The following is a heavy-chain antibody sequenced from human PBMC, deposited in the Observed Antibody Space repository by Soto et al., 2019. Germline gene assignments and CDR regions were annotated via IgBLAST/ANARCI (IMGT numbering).Heavy chain of an antibody. D-gene: IGHD2-21*01. CDR1: GFPFSDYY. V-gene: IGHV3-11*06. Sequence: GGSLRLSCEASGFPFSDYYMSWIRQAPGKGLEWLSHISPKSTYRNYADSVKGRFTISRDNTKSSLFLQMNSLGVEDTAVYYCARGGGGGLFEHWGQGVLVTVSS. CDR2: ISPKSTYR. J-gene: IGHJ4*02. CDR3: ARGGGGGLFEH.